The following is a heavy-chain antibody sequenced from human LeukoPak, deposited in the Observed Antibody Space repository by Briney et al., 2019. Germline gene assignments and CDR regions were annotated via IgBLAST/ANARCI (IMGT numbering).Heavy chain of an antibody. CDR2: INHSGST. J-gene: IGHJ5*02. V-gene: IGHV4-34*01. Sequence: PSETLSLTCAVSGGSFSGYYWSWIREPPGKGLKWIGEINHSGSTNYNPSLKSRVTISVDTSKNQFSLKLSSVTAADTAVYYCARAYYYDSSGYSNWFDPWGQGTLVTVSS. CDR3: ARAYYYDSSGYSNWFDP. D-gene: IGHD3-22*01. CDR1: GGSFSGYY.